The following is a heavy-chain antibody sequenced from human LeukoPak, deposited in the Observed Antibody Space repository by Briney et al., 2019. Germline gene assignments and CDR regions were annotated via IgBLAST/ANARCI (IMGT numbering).Heavy chain of an antibody. J-gene: IGHJ4*02. CDR3: ARDMLKGAPDYLDH. CDR1: GFTSRSFA. D-gene: IGHD3-10*02. CDR2: IAYDGSVA. V-gene: IGHV3-30*04. Sequence: GGSLRLSCAASGFTSRSFAFHWVRHAPEKGLEWVAVIAYDGSVAYAADALKGRFTISRDDSKSTLYLQMNSLRPADTAVYYCARDMLKGAPDYLDHWGRGTLVTVSS.